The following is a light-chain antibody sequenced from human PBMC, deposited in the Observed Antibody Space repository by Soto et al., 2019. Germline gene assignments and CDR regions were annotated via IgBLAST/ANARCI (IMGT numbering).Light chain of an antibody. J-gene: IGKJ1*01. Sequence: EIVMTQSPATLSVSPGERATLSCRASQSVSSNLAWYQQQPGQAPRLLIYGASTRAAGIPARYSGSGSGTDCTLTISSLQSEDFAVYYCQQYNYWWTFGQGTKVEIK. CDR2: GAS. CDR1: QSVSSN. V-gene: IGKV3-15*01. CDR3: QQYNYWWT.